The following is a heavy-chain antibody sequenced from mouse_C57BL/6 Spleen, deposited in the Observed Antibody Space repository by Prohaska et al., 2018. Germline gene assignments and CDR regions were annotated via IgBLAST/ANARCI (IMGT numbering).Heavy chain of an antibody. J-gene: IGHJ2*01. Sequence: FTSYGISWVKQRTGQGLEWIREIYSRSGNTYYNEKFKGKATLTAYKSSRTAYMELSSLTSEDSAVYFCARWDDGLDYWGQGTTLTVSS. CDR3: ARWDDGLDY. V-gene: IGHV1-81*01. D-gene: IGHD2-3*01. CDR1: FTSYG. CDR2: IYSRSGNT.